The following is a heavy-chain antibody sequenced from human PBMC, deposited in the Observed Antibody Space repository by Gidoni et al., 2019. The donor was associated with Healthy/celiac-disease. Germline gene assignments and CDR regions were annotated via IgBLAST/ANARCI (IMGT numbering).Heavy chain of an antibody. CDR3: AKRVGPALAPGYYYYGMDV. CDR2: MSGSGGST. D-gene: IGHD2-2*01. CDR1: GFTFSSYA. V-gene: IGHV3-23*01. J-gene: IGHJ6*02. Sequence: EVQLLESGGGLVQPGGSLRLSCAASGFTFSSYATSWVRQAPGKGLEWVSAMSGSGGSTYYADSVKGRFTISRDNSKNTLYLQMNSLRAEDTAVYYCAKRVGPALAPGYYYYGMDVWGQGTTVTVSS.